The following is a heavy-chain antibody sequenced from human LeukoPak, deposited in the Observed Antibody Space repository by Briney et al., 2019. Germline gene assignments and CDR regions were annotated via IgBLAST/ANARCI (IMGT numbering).Heavy chain of an antibody. CDR3: GRGGGEFFINGVCFFGVYFDY. V-gene: IGHV3-33*01. CDR1: GFTFSSYG. CDR2: IWYDGSNK. Sequence: GRSLRLSCAASGFTFSSYGMHWVRQAPGKGLEWVAVIWYDGSNKYYADSVKGRFTISRDNSKNTLYLQMNSLRAEDTAVYYCGRGGGEFFINGVCFFGVYFDYWGQGTLVTVS. J-gene: IGHJ4*02. D-gene: IGHD2-8*01.